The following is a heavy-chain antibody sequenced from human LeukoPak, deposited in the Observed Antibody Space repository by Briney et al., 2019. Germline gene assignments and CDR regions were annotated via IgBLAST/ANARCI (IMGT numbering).Heavy chain of an antibody. CDR1: GYTFTYYY. CDR3: ARIGYNHYFDY. D-gene: IGHD5-24*01. V-gene: IGHV1-2*02. Sequence: GASVTVSCKASGYTFTYYYLRWVRQAPGQGLEWMGWINPNSGGTNYAQTFQGRVTMTRDTSITTAYLELSRLRSDDTAVYYCARIGYNHYFDYWGQGTLVTVSS. J-gene: IGHJ4*02. CDR2: INPNSGGT.